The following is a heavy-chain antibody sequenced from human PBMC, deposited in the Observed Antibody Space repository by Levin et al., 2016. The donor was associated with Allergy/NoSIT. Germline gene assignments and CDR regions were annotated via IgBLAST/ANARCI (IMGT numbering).Heavy chain of an antibody. D-gene: IGHD2-2*01. CDR2: IYYSGST. V-gene: IGHV4-39*01. Sequence: SETLSLTCTVSGGSISSSSYYWGWIRQPPGKGLEWIGSIYYSGSTYYNPSLKSRVTISVDTSKNQFSLKLSSVTAADTAVYYCAKEVVPAAYVPYYYYYYGMDVWGQGTTVTVSS. J-gene: IGHJ6*02. CDR3: AKEVVPAAYVPYYYYYYGMDV. CDR1: GGSISSSSYY.